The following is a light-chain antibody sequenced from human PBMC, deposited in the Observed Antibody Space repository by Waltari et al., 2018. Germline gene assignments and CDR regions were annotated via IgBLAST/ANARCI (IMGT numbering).Light chain of an antibody. V-gene: IGKV3-11*01. Sequence: CRASHDFAIYLARYQTLPGQSPRLLIYDASYRATGIPARLSGSASETDFTLTISSLQPEDFAVYYCQQRRNWPLTFGGGTRVQI. CDR3: QQRRNWPLT. CDR2: DAS. CDR1: HDFAIY. J-gene: IGKJ4*01.